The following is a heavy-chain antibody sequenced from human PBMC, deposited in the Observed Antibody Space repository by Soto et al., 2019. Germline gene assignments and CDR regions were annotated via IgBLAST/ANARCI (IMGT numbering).Heavy chain of an antibody. V-gene: IGHV3-53*04. CDR3: ARANDFNAFDM. CDR2: GYSGGST. D-gene: IGHD2-21*02. CDR1: GVTATANY. J-gene: IGHJ3*02. Sequence: EVQLVESGGGLVQPGGSLRLSCVGSGVTATANYVNWVRQAPEKGPEWVSVGYSGGSTYYADSVKGRFTISRHDSEHTLYLQMDSLRPEDTAMYYCARANDFNAFDMWGQGTMVTVSS.